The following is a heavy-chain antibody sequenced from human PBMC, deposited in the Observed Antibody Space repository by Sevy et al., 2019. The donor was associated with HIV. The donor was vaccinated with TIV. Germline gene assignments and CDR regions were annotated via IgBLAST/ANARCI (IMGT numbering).Heavy chain of an antibody. CDR3: ARVYASSGGGNDMDV. D-gene: IGHD2-2*01. Sequence: ASVKVSCKASGYTFTTYEINWVRQASGQGLEWMGWMNPNSGNTGYARKFQGRVTMTRNTSISTASMELSSLRSEDTAIYYCARVYASSGGGNDMDVWGQGTTVTVSS. J-gene: IGHJ6*02. CDR2: MNPNSGNT. V-gene: IGHV1-8*01. CDR1: GYTFTTYE.